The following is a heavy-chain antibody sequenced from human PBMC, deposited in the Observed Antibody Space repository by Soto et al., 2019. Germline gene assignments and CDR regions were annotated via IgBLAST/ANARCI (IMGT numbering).Heavy chain of an antibody. Sequence: PGGSLRLSCAASGFTFSSYAMSWVRQAPGKGLEWVSAISGSGGSTYYADSVKGRFTISRDNSKNTLYLQMNSLRAEDTAVYYCAKMSLGSLYYYDSSGYLDYWGQGTLVTVSS. J-gene: IGHJ4*02. V-gene: IGHV3-23*01. CDR1: GFTFSSYA. CDR2: ISGSGGST. CDR3: AKMSLGSLYYYDSSGYLDY. D-gene: IGHD3-22*01.